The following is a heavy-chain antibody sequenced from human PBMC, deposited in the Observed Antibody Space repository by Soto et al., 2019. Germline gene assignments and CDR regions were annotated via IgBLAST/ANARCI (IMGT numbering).Heavy chain of an antibody. V-gene: IGHV3-23*01. CDR1: GFTFSSYA. CDR3: AQSATGTRSDY. CDR2: ISGSGGST. J-gene: IGHJ4*02. Sequence: EVQLLESGGGLVQPGGSLRLSCAASGFTFSSYAMNWVRQAPGKGLEWVSVISGSGGSTYYPDSVKGRITISRDNSKNTPYLPMISLRAGDRSAYCRAQSATGTRSDYRGQRTMVTVFS. D-gene: IGHD1-1*01.